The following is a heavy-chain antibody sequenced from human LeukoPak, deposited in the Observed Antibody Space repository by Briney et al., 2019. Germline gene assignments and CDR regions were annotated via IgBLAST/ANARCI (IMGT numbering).Heavy chain of an antibody. CDR2: IIPILGIA. J-gene: IGHJ4*02. Sequence: SVKVSCKASGGTFSSSAISWGPQAPGQGRECMGRIIPILGIANYAQKLQGRVTITADKSTSTAYMELSSLRSEDTAVYYCARAGYCSSTSCYYYFDYWGQGTLVTVSS. D-gene: IGHD2-2*01. CDR1: GGTFSSSA. V-gene: IGHV1-69*04. CDR3: ARAGYCSSTSCYYYFDY.